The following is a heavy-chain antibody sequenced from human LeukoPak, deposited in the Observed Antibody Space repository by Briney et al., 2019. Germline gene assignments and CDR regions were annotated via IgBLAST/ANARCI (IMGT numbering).Heavy chain of an antibody. CDR1: GGSISSSSYY. J-gene: IGHJ6*03. CDR3: ARRVFYGSGSYYLDNYYMDV. V-gene: IGHV4-39*07. Sequence: PSETLSLTCTVSGGSISSSSYYWGWIRQPPGKGLEWIGSIYYSGSTNYNPSLKSRVTISVDTSKNQFSLKLSSVTAADTAVYYCARRVFYGSGSYYLDNYYMDVWGKGTTVTISS. CDR2: IYYSGST. D-gene: IGHD3-10*01.